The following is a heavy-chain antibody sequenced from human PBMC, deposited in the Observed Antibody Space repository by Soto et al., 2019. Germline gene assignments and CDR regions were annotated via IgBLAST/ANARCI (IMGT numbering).Heavy chain of an antibody. CDR3: ARVITYYYDSSGYYYWRYYGMDV. J-gene: IGHJ6*02. CDR2: INHSGST. CDR1: GGSFSGYY. D-gene: IGHD3-22*01. V-gene: IGHV4-34*01. Sequence: PSETLSLTCAVYGGSFSGYYWSWIRQPPGKGLEWIGEINHSGSTNYNPSLKSRVTISVDTSKNQFSLKLSSVTAADTAVYYCARVITYYYDSSGYYYWRYYGMDVWGQGTTVTVSS.